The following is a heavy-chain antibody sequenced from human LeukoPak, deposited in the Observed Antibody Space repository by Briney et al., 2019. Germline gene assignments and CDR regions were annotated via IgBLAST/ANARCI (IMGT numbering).Heavy chain of an antibody. D-gene: IGHD6-13*01. J-gene: IGHJ4*02. CDR3: ARRGIAAAGYDN. V-gene: IGHV4-59*08. CDR2: IYYSGTT. CDR1: GGSISSYY. Sequence: SETLSLTCTVSGGSISSYYWSWIRQPPGKGLEWIGYIYYSGTTNYNPSLKSRVTILVDTSKNQFSLNLSSVTAADTAVYYCARRGIAAAGYDNWGQGTLVTVSS.